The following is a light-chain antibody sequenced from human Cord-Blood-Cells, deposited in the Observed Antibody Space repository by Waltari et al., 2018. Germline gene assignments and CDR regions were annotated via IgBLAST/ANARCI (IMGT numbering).Light chain of an antibody. CDR1: QSISSY. J-gene: IGKJ3*01. CDR3: QQSYSTPFT. CDR2: AAS. V-gene: IGKV1-39*01. Sequence: DIQMTQSPSSLSASVGDIVTITCRASQSISSYLNWYQQKPGKAPKLLIYAASSLQSGVQSRFSGSGSGTDFTLTISSLQPEDFATYYCQQSYSTPFTFGPGTKVDIK.